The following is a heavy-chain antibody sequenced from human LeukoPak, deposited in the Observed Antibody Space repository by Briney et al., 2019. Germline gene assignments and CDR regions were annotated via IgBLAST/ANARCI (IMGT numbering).Heavy chain of an antibody. J-gene: IGHJ3*02. Sequence: PGGSLRLSCAASGFTFSRYWMHWVRQAPGKGVVWVSRINNDGSVTTYADSVKGRFTISRDNAKNTLYLQMNSLRAEDTAIYYCARDYDSSGYYEADAFDIWGQGTMVTVSS. CDR2: INNDGSVT. CDR1: GFTFSRYW. D-gene: IGHD3-22*01. V-gene: IGHV3-74*01. CDR3: ARDYDSSGYYEADAFDI.